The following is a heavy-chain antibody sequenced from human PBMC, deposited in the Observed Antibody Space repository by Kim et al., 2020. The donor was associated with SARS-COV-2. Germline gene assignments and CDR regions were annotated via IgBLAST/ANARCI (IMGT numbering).Heavy chain of an antibody. CDR2: ISAYNGNT. V-gene: IGHV1-18*01. CDR3: ARGWGAANYYYYYGMDV. D-gene: IGHD1-26*01. Sequence: ASLKVSCKASGYTFTSYGISWVRQAPGQGLEWMGWISAYNGNTNYAQKLQGRVTMTTDTSTSTAYMELRSLRSDDTAVYYCARGWGAANYYYYYGMDVWGQGTTVTVSS. J-gene: IGHJ6*02. CDR1: GYTFTSYG.